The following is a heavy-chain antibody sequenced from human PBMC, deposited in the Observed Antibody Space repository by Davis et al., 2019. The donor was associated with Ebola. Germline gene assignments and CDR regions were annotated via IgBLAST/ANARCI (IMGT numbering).Heavy chain of an antibody. D-gene: IGHD1-26*01. CDR3: AKALEWEPTGGLDP. CDR2: LSGSGSTK. V-gene: IGHV3-23*01. J-gene: IGHJ5*02. Sequence: GESLKISCAASGFTFSSFAMSWVRQAPGKGLEWVSSLSGSGSTKYYADSVKGRFTISRDNSENTLYLQMNYLRAEDTAIYYCAKALEWEPTGGLDPWGQGTLVTVSS. CDR1: GFTFSSFA.